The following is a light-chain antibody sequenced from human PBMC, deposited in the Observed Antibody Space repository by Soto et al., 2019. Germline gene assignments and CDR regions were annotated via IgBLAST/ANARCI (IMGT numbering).Light chain of an antibody. V-gene: IGKV3-11*01. CDR1: QSVSSY. CDR2: DAS. Sequence: EIVLTQSPATLSLSPGERATLSCRASQSVSSYLAWYQQKPGQAPRLLIYDASNRATGIPARFSGSGSGTDFTITISSLEPEDFDVYYCQQRSNWPGTFGQGPKVEIK. J-gene: IGKJ1*01. CDR3: QQRSNWPGT.